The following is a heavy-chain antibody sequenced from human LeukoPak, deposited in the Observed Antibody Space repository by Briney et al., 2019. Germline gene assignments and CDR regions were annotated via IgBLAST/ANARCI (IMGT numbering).Heavy chain of an antibody. CDR2: INHSGST. Sequence: PSETLSLTCAVYGGSFSGYYWSWVRQPPGKGMEWIGEINHSGSTNYNPSLKSRVTISVDTSKNQFSLKLSSVTAADTAVYYCARVALLGYCSSTSCPQKTSTIDYWGQGTLVTVSS. CDR3: ARVALLGYCSSTSCPQKTSTIDY. J-gene: IGHJ4*02. D-gene: IGHD2-2*01. CDR1: GGSFSGYY. V-gene: IGHV4-34*01.